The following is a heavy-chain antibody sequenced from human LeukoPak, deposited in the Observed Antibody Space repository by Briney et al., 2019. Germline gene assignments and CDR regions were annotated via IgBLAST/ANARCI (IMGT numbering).Heavy chain of an antibody. V-gene: IGHV3-23*01. CDR1: GFTFSSYA. Sequence: PGGSLRLSCAASGFTFSSYAMSWGRQAPGEGLEWVSAISVSGGRTYYADSVKGRFTISRENSKNTLYLQMNSLRAEDTAVYYCAKNLYYYDSSGYFPTLDAFDIWGQGTMVTVSS. CDR2: ISVSGGRT. CDR3: AKNLYYYDSSGYFPTLDAFDI. D-gene: IGHD3-22*01. J-gene: IGHJ3*02.